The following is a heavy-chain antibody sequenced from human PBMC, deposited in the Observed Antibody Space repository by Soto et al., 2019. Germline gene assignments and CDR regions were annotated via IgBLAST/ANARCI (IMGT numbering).Heavy chain of an antibody. J-gene: IGHJ6*01. D-gene: IGHD3-3*01. CDR2: ISWDGYSI. Sequence: EVQLVESGGGLVHPGRSLRLSCVASGFTFDDHVMHWVRQLPGKGLYWVGHISWDGYSIGYGGSVRGRFTISRDNANNTLYLQMISLRPEDTAFYNCARSWSGSTSGRVDVWGQGTTVTVSS. CDR3: ARSWSGSTSGRVDV. CDR1: GFTFDDHV. V-gene: IGHV3-9*01.